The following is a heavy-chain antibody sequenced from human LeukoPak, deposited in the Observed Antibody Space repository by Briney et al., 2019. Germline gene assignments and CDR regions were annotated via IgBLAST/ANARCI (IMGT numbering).Heavy chain of an antibody. CDR2: IYYSGRT. V-gene: IGHV4-39*07. J-gene: IGHJ3*02. Sequence: PSETLSLTCTVSGDSISSSSYYWGWIRQPPGKGLEWIGSIYYSGRTYYNPSLKSRVTISVDTSKNQFSLKLSSVTAADTAVYYCARAGFRPNYYDSSGYYLGDAFDIWGQGTMVTVSS. CDR3: ARAGFRPNYYDSSGYYLGDAFDI. D-gene: IGHD3-22*01. CDR1: GDSISSSSYY.